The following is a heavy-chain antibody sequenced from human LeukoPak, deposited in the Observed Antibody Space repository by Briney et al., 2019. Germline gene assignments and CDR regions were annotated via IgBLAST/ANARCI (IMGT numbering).Heavy chain of an antibody. V-gene: IGHV3-53*01. CDR2: IYSGGST. J-gene: IGHJ6*03. CDR1: GFTVSSNY. CDR3: ARARRGYSYGYRAGYYYYYYMDV. D-gene: IGHD5-18*01. Sequence: GGSLRLSCAASGFTVSSNYMSWVRQAPGKGLEWVSVIYSGGSTYYADSVKGRFTISRDNSKNTLYLQMNSLRAEDTAVYYCARARRGYSYGYRAGYYYYYYMDVWGKGTTVTISS.